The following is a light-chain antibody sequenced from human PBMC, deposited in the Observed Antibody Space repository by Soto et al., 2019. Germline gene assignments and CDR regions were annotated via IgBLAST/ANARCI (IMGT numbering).Light chain of an antibody. CDR1: QSVSSSF. Sequence: ETVMTQSPATLSVSPGERSTLSWSASQSVSSSFLSWYQQIPGQAPRLLIYGASSRATGIPDRFSGTGSETDFTLTISRLEPEDFAVYYCQQYDNSPITFGQGTRLEI. V-gene: IGKV3-20*01. CDR3: QQYDNSPIT. J-gene: IGKJ5*01. CDR2: GAS.